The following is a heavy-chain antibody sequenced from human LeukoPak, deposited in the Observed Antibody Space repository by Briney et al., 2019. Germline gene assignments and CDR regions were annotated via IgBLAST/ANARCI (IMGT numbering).Heavy chain of an antibody. CDR1: GFTFSSYS. Sequence: PGGPLRLSCAASGFTFSSYSMNWVRQAPGKGLEWVSSISSSSSYIYYADSVKGRFTISRDNAKNSLYLQMNSLRAEDTAVYYCARDGLVVAAAGTYYYYYMDVWGKGTTVTVSS. CDR2: ISSSSSYI. D-gene: IGHD6-13*01. V-gene: IGHV3-21*01. CDR3: ARDGLVVAAAGTYYYYYMDV. J-gene: IGHJ6*03.